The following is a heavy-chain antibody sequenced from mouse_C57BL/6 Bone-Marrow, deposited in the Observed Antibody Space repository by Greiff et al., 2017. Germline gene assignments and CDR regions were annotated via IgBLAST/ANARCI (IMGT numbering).Heavy chain of an antibody. D-gene: IGHD1-1*01. CDR2: IFPGSGST. V-gene: IGHV1-75*01. Sequence: VKLQQSGPELVKPGASVKISCKASGYTFTDYYINWVKQRPGQGLEWIGWIFPGSGSTYYNEKFKGKATLTVDKSSSTAYMLLSSLTSEDSAVYFCARDGITTVVAYYFDYWGQGTTLTVSS. CDR1: GYTFTDYY. J-gene: IGHJ2*01. CDR3: ARDGITTVVAYYFDY.